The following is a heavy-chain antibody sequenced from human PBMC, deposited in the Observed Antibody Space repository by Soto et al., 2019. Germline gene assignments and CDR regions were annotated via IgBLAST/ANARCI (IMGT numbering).Heavy chain of an antibody. J-gene: IGHJ4*02. Sequence: PSETLSLTCAVYGGSFSGYYWSWIRQPPGKGLEWIGEINHSGSTNYNPSLKSRVTISVDTSKNQFSLKLSSVTAADTAVYYCARDLSPTFTAMVTGLGYWGQGTLVTVSS. CDR2: INHSGST. V-gene: IGHV4-34*01. CDR3: ARDLSPTFTAMVTGLGY. D-gene: IGHD5-18*01. CDR1: GGSFSGYY.